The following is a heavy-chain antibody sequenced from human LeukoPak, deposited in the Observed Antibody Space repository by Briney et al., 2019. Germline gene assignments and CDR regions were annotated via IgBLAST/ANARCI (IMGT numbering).Heavy chain of an antibody. D-gene: IGHD1-26*01. CDR1: GGSVSSGSYY. CDR3: ARDHGIVGALH. J-gene: IGHJ1*01. V-gene: IGHV4-61*01. CDR2: IYYSGST. Sequence: SETLSLTCTVSGGSVSSGSYYWSWIRQPPGKGLEWIGYIYYSGSTNYNPSLKSRVTISVDTSKNQFSLKLSSVTAADTAVYYCARDHGIVGALHWGQGTLVTVSS.